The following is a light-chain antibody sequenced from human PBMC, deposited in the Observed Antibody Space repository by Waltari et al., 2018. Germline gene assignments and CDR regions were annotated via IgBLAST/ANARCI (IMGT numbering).Light chain of an antibody. Sequence: DIVMTQSPDSLAVSLGERATINCKSSQSVLFSLNNKNYLAWYQQKPGQPPKLLIYWASTRESGVPDRFSGSESGTDFNLTISSLQAEDVAVYYCRQYCTTPLTFGGGTKVEIK. J-gene: IGKJ4*01. CDR3: RQYCTTPLT. V-gene: IGKV4-1*01. CDR1: QSVLFSLNNKNY. CDR2: WAS.